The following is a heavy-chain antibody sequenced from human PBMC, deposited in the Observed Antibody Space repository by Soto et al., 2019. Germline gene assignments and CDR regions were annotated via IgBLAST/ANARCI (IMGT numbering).Heavy chain of an antibody. CDR2: ISGSGGST. V-gene: IGHV3-23*01. CDR1: GFTFSSYA. CDR3: AKGRPEVYYGSGSVFDY. J-gene: IGHJ4*02. Sequence: LRLSCAASGFTFSSYAMSWVRQAPGKGLEWVSAISGSGGSTNYADSVKGRFTISRDNSKNTLYLQMNSLRAEDTAVYYCAKGRPEVYYGSGSVFDYWGQGTLVTVSS. D-gene: IGHD3-10*01.